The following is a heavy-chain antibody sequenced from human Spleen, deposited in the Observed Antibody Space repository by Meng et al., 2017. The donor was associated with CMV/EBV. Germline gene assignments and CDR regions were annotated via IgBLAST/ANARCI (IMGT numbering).Heavy chain of an antibody. D-gene: IGHD3-10*01. CDR3: ARDQGNYVGSFYTMDV. Sequence: GESLKISCSASGFTFSTYALHWVRQAPGKGLEWVSVISYDGSNKYYADSVKGRFSISRDNSKNTVILQMSSLRVEDTAMYYCARDQGNYVGSFYTMDVWGHGTTVTVSS. CDR1: GFTFSTYA. J-gene: IGHJ6*02. V-gene: IGHV3-30-3*01. CDR2: ISYDGSNK.